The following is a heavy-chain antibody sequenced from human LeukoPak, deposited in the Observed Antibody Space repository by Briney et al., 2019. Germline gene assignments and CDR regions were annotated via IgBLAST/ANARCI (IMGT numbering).Heavy chain of an antibody. Sequence: HAGGSLRLSCSASGFTFDDYPMHWVRQAPGKGLEWVSGIIWNSDSIGYADSVKGRFTISRDNAKNSLYLQMNSLRAEDTALYYCGTDISVGDTTYYVDYWGQGTLVTVSS. V-gene: IGHV3-9*01. CDR1: GFTFDDYP. CDR2: IIWNSDSI. J-gene: IGHJ4*02. D-gene: IGHD1-26*01. CDR3: GTDISVGDTTYYVDY.